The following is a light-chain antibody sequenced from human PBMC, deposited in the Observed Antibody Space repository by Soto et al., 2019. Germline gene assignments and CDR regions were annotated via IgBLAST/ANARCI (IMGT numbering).Light chain of an antibody. CDR2: DAS. CDR1: QSMNRW. CDR3: QQYNVFYS. V-gene: IGKV1-5*01. Sequence: DVQMTQSPPTLSASVGDRVTITCRASQSMNRWLAWYQQKPGKPPKRLIYDASSLESGVPSRFSGSGSGTEFTLTISSLQPDDFATYYCQQYNVFYSFGQGTKLEIK. J-gene: IGKJ2*03.